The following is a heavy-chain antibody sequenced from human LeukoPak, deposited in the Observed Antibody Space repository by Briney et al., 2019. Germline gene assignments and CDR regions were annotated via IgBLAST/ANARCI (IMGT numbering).Heavy chain of an antibody. V-gene: IGHV3-74*01. CDR2: INGDGSTT. D-gene: IGHD3-10*01. CDR3: ATLSSSGTPFDC. J-gene: IGHJ4*02. CDR1: GFTFSNHW. Sequence: PGGSLRLSCAASGFTFSNHWKHWVRQAPGKGLVWVSNINGDGSTTRYADSVKGRFTISRDNAKNTLYLQMNSLRAEDTAVYYCATLSSSGTPFDCWGQGTLVTVSS.